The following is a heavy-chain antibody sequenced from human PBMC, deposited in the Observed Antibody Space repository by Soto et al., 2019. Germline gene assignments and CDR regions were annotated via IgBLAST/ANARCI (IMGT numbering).Heavy chain of an antibody. Sequence: GGSLRLSCEVSGFVFSMYSMSWVRQTPGKGLEWVAKIPQDATDGHYADSVKGRFTISRDNDKNSLYLHMNNLRAEDTAVYYCARDHLILPAHDFFYGSDVWGRGATVTVSS. CDR3: ARDHLILPAHDFFYGSDV. J-gene: IGHJ6*02. CDR2: IPQDATDG. V-gene: IGHV3-7*03. D-gene: IGHD2-21*02. CDR1: GFVFSMYS.